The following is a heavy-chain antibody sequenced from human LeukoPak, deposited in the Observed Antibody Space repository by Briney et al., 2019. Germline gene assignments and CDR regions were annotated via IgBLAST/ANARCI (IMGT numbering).Heavy chain of an antibody. CDR1: GGSISGYY. J-gene: IGHJ6*02. CDR3: ASEARLASAAGLDV. Sequence: HSETLSLTCTVSGGSISGYYWSWIQQPAGEGLEWIGRLYGSASIKYNPSLRSRLSLSGDTSKNQFSLKLSSVTAADTAVYYCASEARLASAAGLDVWGQGTTVTVSS. CDR2: LYGSASI. D-gene: IGHD5-12*01. V-gene: IGHV4-4*07.